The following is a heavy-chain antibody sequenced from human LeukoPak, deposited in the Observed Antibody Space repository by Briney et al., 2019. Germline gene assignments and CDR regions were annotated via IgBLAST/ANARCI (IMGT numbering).Heavy chain of an antibody. Sequence: PSETLSLTCTVSGGSIISYYWSWIRQPPGKGLEWIGYISYRGGTNYNPSLKSRLTILLDTSKNQFSLKLSSVTAADTAVYYCARALLTMDFDYWGQGTLVTVSS. J-gene: IGHJ4*02. CDR2: ISYRGGT. D-gene: IGHD3-3*01. V-gene: IGHV4-59*12. CDR1: GGSIISYY. CDR3: ARALLTMDFDY.